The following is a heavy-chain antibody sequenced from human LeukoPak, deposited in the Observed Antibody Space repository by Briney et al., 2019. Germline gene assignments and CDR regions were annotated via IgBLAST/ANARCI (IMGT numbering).Heavy chain of an antibody. CDR3: ATNRPHYYYGSSQPFDY. CDR1: GFTFTSSA. D-gene: IGHD3-22*01. Sequence: SVKVSCKASGFTFTSSAVQWVRQARGQRLEWIGWIVVGSGNTNYAQKFQERVTITRDMSTSTAYMELSSLRPEDTAVYYCATNRPHYYYGSSQPFDYWGQGTLVTVSS. V-gene: IGHV1-58*01. CDR2: IVVGSGNT. J-gene: IGHJ4*02.